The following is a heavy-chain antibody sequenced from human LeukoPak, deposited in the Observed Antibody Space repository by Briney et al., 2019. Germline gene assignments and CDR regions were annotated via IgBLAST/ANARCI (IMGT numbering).Heavy chain of an antibody. CDR1: GFTFSNFA. CDR3: AKESPYSSNRLYYFDY. V-gene: IGHV3-23*01. CDR2: ISGSDGRL. D-gene: IGHD2-21*01. J-gene: IGHJ4*02. Sequence: GGSLRLSRAASGFTFSNFAMSWVRQTPEKGLEWVSAISGSDGRLFYADSVRGRFTISRDNSKNTLSLQMNSLRADDTAVYFCAKESPYSSNRLYYFDYWGQGTLVTVSS.